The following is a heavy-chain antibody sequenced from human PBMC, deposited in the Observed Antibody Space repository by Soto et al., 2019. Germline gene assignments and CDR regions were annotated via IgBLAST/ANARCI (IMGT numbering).Heavy chain of an antibody. J-gene: IGHJ6*02. CDR1: GGSISSYH. D-gene: IGHD7-27*01. V-gene: IGHV4-59*01. CDR3: ARDRSILAGDDYYFYGMDV. Sequence: SETLSLTCTVSGGSISSYHWSWIRQPPGKGLEWIGYIYYSGSTKYNPSLKSRVTISVDTSNNQFSLKLNSVTAADTAVYYCARDRSILAGDDYYFYGMDVWGPGTLVTVFS. CDR2: IYYSGST.